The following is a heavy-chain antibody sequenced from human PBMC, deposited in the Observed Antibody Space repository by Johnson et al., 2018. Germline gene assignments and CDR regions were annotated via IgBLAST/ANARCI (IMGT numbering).Heavy chain of an antibody. CDR2: VYSGGST. CDR1: GFTVSSNY. D-gene: IGHD4-17*01. Sequence: VQLQESGGGLVKPGGSLRLSCAASGFTVSSNYMTWVRQAPGKGLEWVSVVYSGGSTYYADSVKGRFTISRDNSKNTGYLEMSSLKNEDTAVYYCTGLRDDFHSGGQGTLVTVSA. J-gene: IGHJ1*01. CDR3: TGLRDDFHS. V-gene: IGHV3-53*01.